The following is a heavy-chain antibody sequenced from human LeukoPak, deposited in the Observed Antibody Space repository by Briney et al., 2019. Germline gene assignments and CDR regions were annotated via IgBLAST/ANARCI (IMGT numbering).Heavy chain of an antibody. J-gene: IGHJ3*02. CDR1: GFTFSSYS. D-gene: IGHD5-12*01. CDR3: ARVVEMATISDAFDI. CDR2: ISSSSSYI. Sequence: PGGSLRLSCAASGFTFSSYSMNWVRQAPGKGLEWVSSISSSSSYIYYADSVKGRFTISRDNAKSSLYLQMNSLRAEDTAVYYCARVVEMATISDAFDIWGQGTMVTVSS. V-gene: IGHV3-21*01.